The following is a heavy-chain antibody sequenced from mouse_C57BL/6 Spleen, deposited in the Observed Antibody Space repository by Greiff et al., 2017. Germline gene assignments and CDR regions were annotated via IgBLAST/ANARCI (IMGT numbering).Heavy chain of an antibody. D-gene: IGHD1-3*01. CDR1: GFTFSDYG. CDR2: ISSGSSTI. J-gene: IGHJ1*03. CDR3: AKSGNFDV. V-gene: IGHV5-17*01. Sequence: EVHLVESGGGLVKPGGSLKLSCAASGFTFSDYGMHWVRQAPEKGLEWVAYISSGSSTIYYADTVKGRFTISRDNAKNTLFLQMTSLRSGDAAMYYCAKSGNFDVWGTGTTVTVS.